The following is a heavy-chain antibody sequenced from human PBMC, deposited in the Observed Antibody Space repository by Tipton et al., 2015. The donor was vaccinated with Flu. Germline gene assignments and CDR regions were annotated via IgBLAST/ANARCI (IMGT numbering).Heavy chain of an antibody. J-gene: IGHJ4*02. CDR3: ARSPGYYFDY. CDR1: GGSMSSFY. Sequence: TLSLTCTVSGGSMSSFYWSWIRQPAGKGLEWVGRIYASGSTNYNPSLKSRLTMSVDTSKNQFSLKLNSVTAADTAVYYCARSPGYYFDYWGQGTLVTVSS. CDR2: IYASGST. V-gene: IGHV4-4*07.